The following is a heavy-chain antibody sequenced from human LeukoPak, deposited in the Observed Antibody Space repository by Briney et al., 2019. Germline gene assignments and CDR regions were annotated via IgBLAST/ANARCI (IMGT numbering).Heavy chain of an antibody. CDR1: GFTFSSNA. D-gene: IGHD5/OR15-5a*01. CDR2: ISGSGGST. CDR3: AKSMSTFYRGFFDY. Sequence: GGSLRLSCAASGFTFSSNAMSWVRQAPGKGLEWVSAISGSGGSTYYADSVKGRLSISRDNSKNTLYLQINSLRAEDTAMYYCAKSMSTFYRGFFDYWGQGTLVSVSS. J-gene: IGHJ4*02. V-gene: IGHV3-23*01.